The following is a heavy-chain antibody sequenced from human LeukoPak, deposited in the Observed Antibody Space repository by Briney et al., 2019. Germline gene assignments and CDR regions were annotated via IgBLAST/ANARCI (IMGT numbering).Heavy chain of an antibody. D-gene: IGHD6-19*01. Sequence: SETLSLTSTVSGDSITSRTSCWSWIRQSPTNGLQWITCMYHTGGTFYSPSLRSRVVISLDASKNQFSLKLNSVTAADTAVYYCARHVAVAAKYDYWGQGIPVIVSS. CDR3: ARHVAVAAKYDY. J-gene: IGHJ4*02. CDR1: GDSITSRTSC. V-gene: IGHV4-39*01. CDR2: MYHTGGT.